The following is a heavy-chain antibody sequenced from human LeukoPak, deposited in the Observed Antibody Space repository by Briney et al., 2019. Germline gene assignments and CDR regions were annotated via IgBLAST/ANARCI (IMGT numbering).Heavy chain of an antibody. D-gene: IGHD5-12*01. CDR3: ARVGSWQPLD. J-gene: IGHJ4*02. Sequence: PGGFLRLSCAASGFTFNTFNMNWVRQAPGKGLEWVSSITSGGDYIYYADSVKGRFTTSRDNAKNSLSLQLNSLRVEDTAVYYCARVGSWQPLDWGQGTLVTVSS. CDR2: ITSGGDYI. CDR1: GFTFNTFN. V-gene: IGHV3-21*01.